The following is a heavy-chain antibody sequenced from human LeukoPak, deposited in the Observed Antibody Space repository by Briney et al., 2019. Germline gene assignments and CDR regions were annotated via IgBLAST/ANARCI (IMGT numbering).Heavy chain of an antibody. D-gene: IGHD1-26*01. Sequence: GGSLRLSCAASGFTVSSNYMSWVRQAPGKGLEWVSVIYTGGSTYYADSVKGRFTISRDYSKNTLYLQMNSLRAEDTAVYYCARVPRMLGTSTLDNWGQGTLVTVSS. CDR1: GFTVSSNY. CDR2: IYTGGST. J-gene: IGHJ4*02. CDR3: ARVPRMLGTSTLDN. V-gene: IGHV3-66*01.